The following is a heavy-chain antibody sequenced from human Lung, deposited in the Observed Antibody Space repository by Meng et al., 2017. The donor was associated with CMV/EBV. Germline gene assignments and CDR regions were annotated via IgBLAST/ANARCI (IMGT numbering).Heavy chain of an antibody. Sequence: GESLKISCAASGFTFSSYAMHWVRQAPGKGLEWVAVISYDGSNKYYADSVKGRFTISRDNSKNTLYLQMNSLRAEDTAVYYCARLGVVVPAAQTPAFDIWGQGTMVTVSS. J-gene: IGHJ3*02. CDR3: ARLGVVVPAAQTPAFDI. CDR1: GFTFSSYA. V-gene: IGHV3-30*04. CDR2: ISYDGSNK. D-gene: IGHD2-2*01.